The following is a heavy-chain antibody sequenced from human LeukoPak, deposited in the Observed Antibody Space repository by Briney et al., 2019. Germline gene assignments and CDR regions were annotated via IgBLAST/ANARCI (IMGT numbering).Heavy chain of an antibody. Sequence: GGSLRLSCAASGFTFSSYWMSWVRQAPGKGLEWVANVKQDGSEKYYVDSVKGRFTISRDNAKNSLYLQMSSLRAEDTAVYYCARIRQRGTKYYFDYWGQGTLVTVST. V-gene: IGHV3-7*01. CDR3: ARIRQRGTKYYFDY. CDR2: VKQDGSEK. J-gene: IGHJ4*02. D-gene: IGHD1-7*01. CDR1: GFTFSSYW.